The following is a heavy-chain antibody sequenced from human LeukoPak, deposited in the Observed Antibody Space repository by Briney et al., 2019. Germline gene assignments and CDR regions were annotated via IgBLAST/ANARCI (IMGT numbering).Heavy chain of an antibody. V-gene: IGHV1-8*01. CDR2: MNPNSGNT. Sequence: ASVKASCKASGYTFTSYDINWVRQATGQGLEWMGRMNPNSGNTGYAQKFQGRVTMTRNTSISTAYMELSSLRSEDTAVYYCARRAVAGPRDYCYYGMDGGGQGTTVTVSS. J-gene: IGHJ6*02. CDR1: GYTFTSYD. D-gene: IGHD6-19*01. CDR3: ARRAVAGPRDYCYYGMDG.